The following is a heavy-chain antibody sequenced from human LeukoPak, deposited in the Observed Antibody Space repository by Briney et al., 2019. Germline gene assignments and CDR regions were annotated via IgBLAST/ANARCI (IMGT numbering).Heavy chain of an antibody. J-gene: IGHJ4*02. CDR1: GGSISNYY. D-gene: IGHD6-25*01. Sequence: SETLSLTCTVSGGSISNYYWNWIRRPPGKGLEWIGYISYSGSTTSNPSLKGRVTQSVDPSRSQFSLKLSSVTAADTALYYCARRRGSSGTIDYWGQGTLVTVSS. CDR2: ISYSGST. CDR3: ARRRGSSGTIDY. V-gene: IGHV4-59*08.